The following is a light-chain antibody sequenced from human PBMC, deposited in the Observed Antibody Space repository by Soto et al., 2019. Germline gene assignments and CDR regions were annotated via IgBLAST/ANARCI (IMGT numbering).Light chain of an antibody. CDR2: DVS. CDR1: SSDVGGYNY. Sequence: QSVLTQPASVSGSPGQSITISCTGTSSDVGGYNYVSWYQQPPGKVPKLMIYDVSNRPSGASNRFSGSKSGNTASLTISGLQAEDEADYYCTSYTSSNTPVVFGGGTKLTVL. V-gene: IGLV2-14*01. CDR3: TSYTSSNTPVV. J-gene: IGLJ2*01.